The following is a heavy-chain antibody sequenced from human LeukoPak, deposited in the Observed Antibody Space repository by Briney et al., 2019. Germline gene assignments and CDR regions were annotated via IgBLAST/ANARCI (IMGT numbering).Heavy chain of an antibody. D-gene: IGHD1-7*01. V-gene: IGHV3-23*01. CDR3: AKGYNWNYGARGYYYYYYGMDV. CDR2: ISGSGGST. CDR1: GFTFSSYA. Sequence: GGSLRLSCAASGFTFSSYAMSWVRQAPGKGLEWVSAISGSGGSTYYADSVKGRFTISRDNSKNTLYLQMNSLRAEDTAVYYCAKGYNWNYGARGYYYYYYGMDVWGQGTTVTVSS. J-gene: IGHJ6*02.